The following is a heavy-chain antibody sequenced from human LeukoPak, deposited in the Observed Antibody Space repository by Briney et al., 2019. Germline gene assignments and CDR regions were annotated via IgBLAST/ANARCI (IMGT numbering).Heavy chain of an antibody. V-gene: IGHV3-11*05. CDR1: GFIFSDFY. CDR3: ARVAAAADYFDY. Sequence: GGSLRLSCAAPGFIFSDFYMSCIRQAPGKGLEWVSYISSTSSYTTYADSVKGRFTISRDNAKNSLYLQMNSLRAEDTAVYYCARVAAAADYFDYWGQGILVTVSS. CDR2: ISSTSSYT. J-gene: IGHJ4*01. D-gene: IGHD6-13*01.